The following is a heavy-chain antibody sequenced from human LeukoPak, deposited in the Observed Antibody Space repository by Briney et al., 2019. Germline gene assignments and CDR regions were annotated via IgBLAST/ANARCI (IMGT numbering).Heavy chain of an antibody. CDR3: ARRPSYDFWSGYYGVDGLDI. D-gene: IGHD3-3*01. Sequence: GESLKISCKGSGYSFTSYWIGWVRQMPGKGLEWLGIIYPGDSDTRYSPSFQGQVTISADKSISTAYLQWNSLRASDTAMYYCARRPSYDFWSGYYGVDGLDIWGQGTMVTVSS. CDR1: GYSFTSYW. CDR2: IYPGDSDT. J-gene: IGHJ3*02. V-gene: IGHV5-51*01.